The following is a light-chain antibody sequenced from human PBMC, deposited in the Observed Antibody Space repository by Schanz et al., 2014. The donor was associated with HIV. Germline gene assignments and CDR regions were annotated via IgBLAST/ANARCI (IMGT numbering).Light chain of an antibody. CDR2: INN. CDR3: ATWDDSLEGWV. J-gene: IGLJ3*02. V-gene: IGLV1-44*01. CDR1: SSNIGSNA. Sequence: QSVLTQPPSASGTPGQSVTISCSGSSSNIGSNAAHWYQQLPGTAPKLLIYINNQRPSGVPVRFSGSKSATSASLAISGLQSEDEADYFCATWDDSLEGWVFGGGTKLTVL.